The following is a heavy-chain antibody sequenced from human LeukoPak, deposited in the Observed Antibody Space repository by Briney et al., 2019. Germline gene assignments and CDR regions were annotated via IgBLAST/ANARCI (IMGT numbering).Heavy chain of an antibody. Sequence: PSETLSLTCTVSGGSISSYYWSWIRQPPGKGLEWIGYIYYSGSTNYNPSLKSRVTISVDTSKNQFSLKLSSVTAADTAVYYCARISSGYYPVYGMDVWGQGTTVTVSS. CDR2: IYYSGST. CDR3: ARISSGYYPVYGMDV. CDR1: GGSISSYY. V-gene: IGHV4-59*01. J-gene: IGHJ6*02. D-gene: IGHD3-22*01.